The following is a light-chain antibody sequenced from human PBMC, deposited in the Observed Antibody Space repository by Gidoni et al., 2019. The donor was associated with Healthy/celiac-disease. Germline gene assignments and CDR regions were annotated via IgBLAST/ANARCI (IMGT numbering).Light chain of an antibody. V-gene: IGLV1-44*01. Sequence: QSVLTQPPSASGTPGHRVTISCSGSSSTIGSNTVHWYQQLPGTATKLLIYSNTQRPSGVPDRFSGSKSGTSASLAISGLQSEDEADYYCAAWDDSLTGWVFGGGTKLTVL. J-gene: IGLJ3*02. CDR3: AAWDDSLTGWV. CDR1: SSTIGSNT. CDR2: SNT.